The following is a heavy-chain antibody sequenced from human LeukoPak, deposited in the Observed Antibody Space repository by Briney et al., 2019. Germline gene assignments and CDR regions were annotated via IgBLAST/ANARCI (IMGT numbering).Heavy chain of an antibody. D-gene: IGHD3-10*01. CDR3: ARFPIRSSGSYGPYYYYYMDV. J-gene: IGHJ6*03. V-gene: IGHV1-2*02. CDR2: INPNSGGT. CDR1: GYTFTGYY. Sequence: ASVKVSCKASGYTFTGYYMHWVRQAPGQGLEWMGWINPNSGGTNYAQKLQGRVTMTTDTSTSTAYMELRSLRSDDTAVYYCARFPIRSSGSYGPYYYYYMDVWGKGTTVTISS.